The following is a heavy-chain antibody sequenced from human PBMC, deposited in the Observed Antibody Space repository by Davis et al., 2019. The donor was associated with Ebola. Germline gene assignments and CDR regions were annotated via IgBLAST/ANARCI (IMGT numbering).Heavy chain of an antibody. CDR3: ARGYFDWTDAFDI. Sequence: GESLKISCAASGFTFSSYAMHWVRQAPGKGLEWVAVISYDGSNKYYADSVKGRFTISRDNSKNTLYLQMNSLRAEDTAVYYCARGYFDWTDAFDIWGQGTMVTVSS. D-gene: IGHD3-9*01. J-gene: IGHJ3*02. CDR2: ISYDGSNK. CDR1: GFTFSSYA. V-gene: IGHV3-30-3*01.